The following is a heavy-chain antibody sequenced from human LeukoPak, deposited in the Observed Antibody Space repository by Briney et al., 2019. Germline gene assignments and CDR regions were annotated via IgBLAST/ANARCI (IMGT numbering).Heavy chain of an antibody. CDR2: ITTSGGST. D-gene: IGHD3-22*01. CDR3: VCYDNAAEYFHY. J-gene: IGHJ1*01. Sequence: GGSLRLSCAASGFTFSSYAMSCVRQAPGKGLEWVSSITTSGGSTSYADSVKGRFTISRDNSKNTLYLQMNSLRAEVTALYYCVCYDNAAEYFHYWGQGTLVTVSS. V-gene: IGHV3-23*01. CDR1: GFTFSSYA.